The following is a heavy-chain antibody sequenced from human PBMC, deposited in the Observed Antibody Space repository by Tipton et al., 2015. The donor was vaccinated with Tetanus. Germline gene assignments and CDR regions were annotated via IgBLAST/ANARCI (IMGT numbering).Heavy chain of an antibody. J-gene: IGHJ6*02. Sequence: SLRLSCAASGFTASSNYMSWVRQAPGKGLEWVSVIYSGGSTYYADSVKGRFTISRDNSKNTLYLQMNSLRAEDTAVYYCAKATPPNYDFWSGYAYGMDVWGQGTTVTVSS. CDR3: AKATPPNYDFWSGYAYGMDV. CDR2: IYSGGST. CDR1: GFTASSNY. D-gene: IGHD3-3*01. V-gene: IGHV3-66*01.